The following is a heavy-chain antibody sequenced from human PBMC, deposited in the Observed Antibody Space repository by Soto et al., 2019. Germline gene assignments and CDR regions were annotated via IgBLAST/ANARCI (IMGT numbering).Heavy chain of an antibody. CDR3: ARGTSGNKFDS. V-gene: IGHV3-74*01. J-gene: IGHJ4*02. D-gene: IGHD3-10*01. CDR1: GFTFSSYW. CDR2: INNDVSST. Sequence: GGSLRLSCAASGFTFSSYWMHWVRQAPGKGLVWVSRINNDVSSTTYADSVKGRFTISRDNAKNTLYLQMNSLRAEDTAVYYCARGTSGNKFDSWGQGTPVTVSS.